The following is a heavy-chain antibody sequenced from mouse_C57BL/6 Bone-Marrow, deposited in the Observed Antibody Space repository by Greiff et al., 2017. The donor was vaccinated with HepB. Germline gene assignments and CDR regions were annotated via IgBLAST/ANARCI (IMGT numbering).Heavy chain of an antibody. V-gene: IGHV1-64*01. CDR1: GYTFTSYW. J-gene: IGHJ3*01. CDR2: IHPNSGST. CDR3: ARSRTDPAWFAY. Sequence: QVKLQQPGAELVKPGASVKLSCKASGYTFTSYWMHWVKQRPGQGLEWIGMIHPNSGSTNYNEKFKSKATLTVDKSSSTAYMQLSSLTSEDSAVYYCARSRTDPAWFAYWGQGTLVTVSA. D-gene: IGHD4-1*01.